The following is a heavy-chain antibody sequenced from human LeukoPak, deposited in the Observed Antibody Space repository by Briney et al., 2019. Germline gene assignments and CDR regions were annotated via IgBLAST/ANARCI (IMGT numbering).Heavy chain of an antibody. CDR1: GFTFSGYW. V-gene: IGHV3-74*01. D-gene: IGHD3-22*01. J-gene: IGHJ4*02. CDR3: TRTYYYDSRDYFDL. Sequence: GGSLRLSCAASGFTFSGYWMHWVRQVPGKGLVWVARVRNDGSSTVYAGSVEGRFTISRDNARNTLYLQMNSLRVEDTAVYYCTRTYYYDSRDYFDLWGQEALVTVSS. CDR2: VRNDGSST.